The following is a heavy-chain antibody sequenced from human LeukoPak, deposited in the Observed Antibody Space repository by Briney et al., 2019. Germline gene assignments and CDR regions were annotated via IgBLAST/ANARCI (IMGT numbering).Heavy chain of an antibody. CDR1: GFTFSSYW. V-gene: IGHV3-7*01. Sequence: GGSLRLSCAASGFTFSSYWMSWVRQAPGKGLEWVANIKQDGSEKYYVDSVKGRFTISRDNAKNSLYLQMNSLRAEDTAVYYCARADYDFWSGYHPRCFDYWGQGTLVTVSS. D-gene: IGHD3-3*01. CDR2: IKQDGSEK. CDR3: ARADYDFWSGYHPRCFDY. J-gene: IGHJ4*02.